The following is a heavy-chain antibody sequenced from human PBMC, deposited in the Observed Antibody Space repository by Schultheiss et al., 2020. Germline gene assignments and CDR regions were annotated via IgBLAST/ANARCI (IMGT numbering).Heavy chain of an antibody. CDR2: ISSSSGTI. V-gene: IGHV3-48*02. CDR3: VPRYYYGMDV. CDR1: GFMFSTHT. J-gene: IGHJ6*02. Sequence: GGSLRLSCVASGFMFSTHTMNWIRQAPGKGLEWISYISSSSGTIYYADSVKGRFTISRDNDKNSLYLQMNSLRDDDTAVYYCVPRYYYGMDVWGQGTTVTVSS.